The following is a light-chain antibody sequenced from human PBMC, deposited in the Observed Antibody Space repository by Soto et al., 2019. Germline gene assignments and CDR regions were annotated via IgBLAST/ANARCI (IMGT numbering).Light chain of an antibody. CDR3: QQSYNSPCT. Sequence: DIQMTQSPSSLSASVGDRVTITCRASQSISSYLNWYQQKPGKAPNVLIYGASNLQSGVPSRFSGSGSGTDFTLTISSLQPEDFASYYCQQSYNSPCTFGQGTKLEIK. CDR2: GAS. J-gene: IGKJ2*02. V-gene: IGKV1-39*01. CDR1: QSISSY.